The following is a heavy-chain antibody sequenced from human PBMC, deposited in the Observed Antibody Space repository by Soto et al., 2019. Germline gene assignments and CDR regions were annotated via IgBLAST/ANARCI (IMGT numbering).Heavy chain of an antibody. CDR1: GYSFTNYW. V-gene: IGHV5-51*01. CDR2: IYPGESET. J-gene: IGHJ6*02. Sequence: PXESLKISGKGSGYSFTNYWIALVRQMRGKGLECMGIIYPGESETRYSPSFQGQVTISADKSINTAYLQWSSLKASDTAMYYCARYYYDSSGYNYGMDVWGQGTTVTVSS. CDR3: ARYYYDSSGYNYGMDV. D-gene: IGHD3-22*01.